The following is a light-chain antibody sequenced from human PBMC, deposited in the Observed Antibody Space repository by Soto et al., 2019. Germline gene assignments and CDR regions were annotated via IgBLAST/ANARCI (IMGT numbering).Light chain of an antibody. V-gene: IGLV2-14*01. J-gene: IGLJ1*01. CDR1: SSDVGGYDY. CDR3: SSYSISTAYL. Sequence: QSVLTQPASVSGSPGQSITISCPGTSSDVGGYDYVSWYQLHPGKAPNLMVFEVSNRPSGVSYRFSGSKSGNTASLTISGLQAEDEADYFCSSYSISTAYLFGTGTKVTVL. CDR2: EVS.